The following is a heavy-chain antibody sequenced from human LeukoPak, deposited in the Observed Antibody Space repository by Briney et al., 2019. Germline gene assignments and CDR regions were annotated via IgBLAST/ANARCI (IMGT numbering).Heavy chain of an antibody. CDR3: ARGPLKSTGRYYYYYGMDV. Sequence: SETLSLTCTVSGGSISSSSYYWGWIRQPPGKGLEWIGEINHSGSTNYNPSLKSRVTISVDTSKNQFSLKLSSVTAADTAVYYCARGPLKSTGRYYYYYGMDVWGQGTTVTVSS. D-gene: IGHD2-2*01. J-gene: IGHJ6*01. V-gene: IGHV4-39*07. CDR1: GGSISSSSYY. CDR2: INHSGST.